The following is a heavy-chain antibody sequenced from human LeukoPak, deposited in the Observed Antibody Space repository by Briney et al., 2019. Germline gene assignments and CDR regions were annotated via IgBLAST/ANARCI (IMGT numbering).Heavy chain of an antibody. D-gene: IGHD6-19*01. CDR2: IIPILGIA. J-gene: IGHJ5*02. V-gene: IGHV1-69*04. CDR1: GGTFSSYA. CDR3: ARDRSSGWYYWFDP. Sequence: SVKVSCKASGGTFSSYAISWVRQAPGQGLEWMGRIIPILGIANYAQKFQGRVTITADKSTSTAYMELSSLRSEDTAVYYCARDRSSGWYYWFDPWGQGTLVTVSS.